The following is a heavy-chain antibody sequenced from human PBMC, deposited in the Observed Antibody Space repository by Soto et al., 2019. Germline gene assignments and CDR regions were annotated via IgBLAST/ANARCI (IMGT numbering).Heavy chain of an antibody. V-gene: IGHV3-23*01. CDR1: GFTFTKYA. CDR2: ISKSGGDT. CDR3: AKDTYSSSWYF. D-gene: IGHD2-2*01. J-gene: IGHJ4*02. Sequence: PGGSLRLSCAASGFTFTKYAMTWVRQAPGKGLEWVSSISKSGGDTYYADSVKGRFKISRDNSKNTLYLQMKGLRAEDTALYFCAKDTYSSSWYFWGQGTLVTVSS.